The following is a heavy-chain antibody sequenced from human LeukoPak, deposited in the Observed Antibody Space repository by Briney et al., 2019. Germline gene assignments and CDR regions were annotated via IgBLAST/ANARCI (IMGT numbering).Heavy chain of an antibody. CDR1: GFALGDYN. V-gene: IGHV3-21*01. CDR3: ARVDYYDTSGYYKFDY. CDR2: ISKSSTYI. D-gene: IGHD3-22*01. Sequence: PGGSLRLSCAASGFALGDYNMEWVRQAPGKGLEWVPSISKSSTYIYYADSVKGRFTLSRDNAKNSLYMQMNSLRAEDTAVYYCARVDYYDTSGYYKFDYWGQGTLVTVSS. J-gene: IGHJ4*02.